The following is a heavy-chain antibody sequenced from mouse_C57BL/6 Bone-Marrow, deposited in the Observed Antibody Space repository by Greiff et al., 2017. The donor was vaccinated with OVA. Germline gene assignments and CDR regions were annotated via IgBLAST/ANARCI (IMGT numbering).Heavy chain of an antibody. D-gene: IGHD1-1*01. CDR2: IDPENGDT. CDR3: TTSYYGSRTYFDY. Sequence: VQLKQSGAELVRPGASVKLSCTASGFNIKDDYMHWVKQRPEQGLEWIGWIDPENGDTEYASKFQGKATITADTSSNTAYLQLSSLTSEDTDVYYCTTSYYGSRTYFDYWGQGTTLTVSS. V-gene: IGHV14-4*01. CDR1: GFNIKDDY. J-gene: IGHJ2*01.